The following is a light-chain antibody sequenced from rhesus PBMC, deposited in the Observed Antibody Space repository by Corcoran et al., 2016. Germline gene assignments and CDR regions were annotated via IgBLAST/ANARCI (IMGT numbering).Light chain of an antibody. J-gene: IGKJ2*01. V-gene: IGKV1-25*01. Sequence: DIQMTQSPSSLSASVGDRVTITCRASQGITNDLAWYQQKPGETPKLLIYEASSSQSGIPSRFSGNGSGTDFTHTISSLQPEDFETYYCQHYYSTPDSFGQGTKVEIK. CDR2: EAS. CDR3: QHYYSTPDS. CDR1: QGITND.